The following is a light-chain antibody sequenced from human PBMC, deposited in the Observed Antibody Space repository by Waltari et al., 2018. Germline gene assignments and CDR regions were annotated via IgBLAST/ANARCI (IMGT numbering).Light chain of an antibody. Sequence: QSVLTQPPSVSGAPGPRITIPCPGRSPTIGPFYHLPWYKQVPGTAPKVPIFGNNNRPSGVPDRFSGSKSGTSASLVISGLQAEDEAVYHCQSYDSVLSGVVFGGGTKVTVL. V-gene: IGLV1-40*01. CDR1: SPTIGPFYH. J-gene: IGLJ2*01. CDR2: GNN. CDR3: QSYDSVLSGVV.